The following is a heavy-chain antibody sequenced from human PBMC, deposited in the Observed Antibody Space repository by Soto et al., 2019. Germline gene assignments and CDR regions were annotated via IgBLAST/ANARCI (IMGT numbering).Heavy chain of an antibody. Sequence: LGESLKISCKGSGYSFSSYWIAWVRQLPGKGMERMGIIYPGDSQTRYSPSFQGQVTISADKSISTAYLQWSRLEAPDTAIYYCERHHVTGKVGERLFYWGQGTLVTVS. CDR3: ERHHVTGKVGERLFY. V-gene: IGHV5-51*01. J-gene: IGHJ4*02. D-gene: IGHD2-21*02. CDR1: GYSFSSYW. CDR2: IYPGDSQT.